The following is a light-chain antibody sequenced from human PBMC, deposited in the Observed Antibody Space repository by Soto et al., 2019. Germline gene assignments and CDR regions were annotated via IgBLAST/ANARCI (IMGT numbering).Light chain of an antibody. CDR3: QQYGDSPT. CDR1: QSVTSSY. V-gene: IGKV3-20*01. CDR2: GAF. J-gene: IGKJ4*01. Sequence: EIVLTQSPGTLSLSPGERATLSSSAGQSVTSSYLAWYQQKPGQAPRLLIYGAFNRATGIPDRFSGSGSGTDFTLTISRLEPEDFAVYYCQQYGDSPTFGGGTKVDIK.